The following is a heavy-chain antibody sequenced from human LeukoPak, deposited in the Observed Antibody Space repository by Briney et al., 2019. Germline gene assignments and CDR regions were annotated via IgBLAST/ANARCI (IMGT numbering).Heavy chain of an antibody. CDR2: IKSKTDGGTT. V-gene: IGHV3-15*01. J-gene: IGHJ4*02. CDR3: TTDYYYYDSSGYYPDGDY. Sequence: GGSLRLSCAASGFTFSNAWMSWVRQAPGKGLEWVGRIKSKTDGGTTDYAAPVKGRFTISRDDSKNTLYLQMNSLKTEDTAVYYCTTDYYYYDSSGYYPDGDYWGQRTLVTVSS. D-gene: IGHD3-22*01. CDR1: GFTFSNAW.